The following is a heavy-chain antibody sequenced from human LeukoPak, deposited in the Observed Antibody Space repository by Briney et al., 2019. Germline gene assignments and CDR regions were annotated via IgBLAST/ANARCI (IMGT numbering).Heavy chain of an antibody. D-gene: IGHD1-26*01. Sequence: PGGSLRLSCASSSCSFNKHAMILVRQAPGKGLEWVSGISDSGVYTYYADSVKGRFTVSRDNSKSTLYLQINSLRAEDAAEYSCYYRDSLDSGTSHYAFTMWGQGTMVTVSS. CDR1: SCSFNKHA. CDR3: YYRDSLDSGTSHYAFTM. V-gene: IGHV3-23*01. J-gene: IGHJ3*02. CDR2: ISDSGVYT.